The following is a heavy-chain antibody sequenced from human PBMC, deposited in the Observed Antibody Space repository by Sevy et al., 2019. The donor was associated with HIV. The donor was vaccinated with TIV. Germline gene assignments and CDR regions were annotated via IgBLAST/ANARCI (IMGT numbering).Heavy chain of an antibody. CDR3: ATSGGET. Sequence: GGSLRLSCAASGFTFSSYWMNWIRQAPGKGLEWVANIKQHGSEIYYVDSVKGRFTISRDNAKNSLYLEMNTLRAEDTAVYYCATSGGETWGQGTLVTVSS. V-gene: IGHV3-7*01. CDR2: IKQHGSEI. CDR1: GFTFSSYW. J-gene: IGHJ5*02. D-gene: IGHD3-16*01.